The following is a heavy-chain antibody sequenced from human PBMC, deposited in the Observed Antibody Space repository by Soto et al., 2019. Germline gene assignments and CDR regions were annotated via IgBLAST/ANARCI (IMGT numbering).Heavy chain of an antibody. V-gene: IGHV3-11*01. D-gene: IGHD4-17*01. Sequence: QVQLVESGGGLVKPGGSLSLSCAASVFTFRDFYMRWIRQAPGKGLEWISQIIGSSSTIYYADSVKGRFTISRDNAKNSLYLQMNSLRAGDTAVYYCARVRLDLGDPTQERFYYYMDVWGKGTTVTVS. CDR2: IIGSSSTI. CDR1: VFTFRDFY. CDR3: ARVRLDLGDPTQERFYYYMDV. J-gene: IGHJ6*03.